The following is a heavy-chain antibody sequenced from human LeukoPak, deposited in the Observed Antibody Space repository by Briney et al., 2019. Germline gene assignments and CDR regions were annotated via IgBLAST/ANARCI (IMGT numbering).Heavy chain of an antibody. Sequence: GRSLRLSCAASGFTLGSYAMNWVRLAPGKGLEWVSGVSGSGGSTYYADSVRGQFTISRDNPKNTLYLQMNSLRAEDTAVYYCARGRGSSSYQVDYWGQGTLVTVSS. CDR1: GFTLGSYA. CDR3: ARGRGSSSYQVDY. J-gene: IGHJ4*02. CDR2: VSGSGGST. V-gene: IGHV3-23*01. D-gene: IGHD2-2*01.